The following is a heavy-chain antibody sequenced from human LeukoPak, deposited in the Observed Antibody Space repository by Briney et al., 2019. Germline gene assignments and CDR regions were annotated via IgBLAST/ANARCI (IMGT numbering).Heavy chain of an antibody. J-gene: IGHJ6*02. CDR1: GYTFTNYG. V-gene: IGHV1-2*02. CDR2: INPNSGGT. D-gene: IGHD3-3*01. CDR3: ARVLDFWSGSTHYSYDTMDV. Sequence: ASVKVSCKASGYTFTNYGISWVRQAPGQGLEWMGWINPNSGGTNYAQKFQGRVTMTRDTSISTAYMELSSLRSDDTAVYYCARVLDFWSGSTHYSYDTMDVWGQGTTVTVSS.